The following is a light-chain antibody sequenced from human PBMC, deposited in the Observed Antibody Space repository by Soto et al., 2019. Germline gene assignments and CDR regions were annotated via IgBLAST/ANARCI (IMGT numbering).Light chain of an antibody. Sequence: QSVLAQPPSASGSPGQSVTISCTGTSSDFGGYNCVSWYQQHPGKAPKLMIYEVSKRPSGVPDRFSGSKSGNTASLTVSGLQADDEADYYCSSYAGSNTVYVFGNGTKVTVL. CDR2: EVS. J-gene: IGLJ1*01. V-gene: IGLV2-8*01. CDR3: SSYAGSNTVYV. CDR1: SSDFGGYNC.